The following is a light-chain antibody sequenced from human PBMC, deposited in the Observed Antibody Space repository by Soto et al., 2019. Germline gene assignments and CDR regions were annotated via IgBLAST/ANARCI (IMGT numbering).Light chain of an antibody. CDR2: AAS. CDR1: QSISFY. J-gene: IGKJ5*01. V-gene: IGKV1-39*01. CDR3: QQSYRTPTIT. Sequence: DIHMTQSPSSLSAYIGDRVTITCRASQSISFYLNWYQQKPGKAPKLLIYAASSLQSGVPSRFSGSGSGTDFTLTISSLQPEDFATYYCQQSYRTPTITFGQGTRLEIK.